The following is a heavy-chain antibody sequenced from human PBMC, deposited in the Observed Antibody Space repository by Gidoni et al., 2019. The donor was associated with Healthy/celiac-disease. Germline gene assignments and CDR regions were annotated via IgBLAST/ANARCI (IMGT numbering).Heavy chain of an antibody. V-gene: IGHV3-23*01. CDR1: VFTFSSYA. CDR2: ISGSGGRT. Sequence: EVQLLESGGGLVQHGGSLRLSCAASVFTFSSYAMRWVRQAPGKGLEWVSDISGSGGRTYYADSVKGRFTISRDNSKNTLYLQMNSLRAEDTAVYYCAKDFFAVEDWNYYWGNDAFDIWGQGTMVTVSS. D-gene: IGHD1-7*01. CDR3: AKDFFAVEDWNYYWGNDAFDI. J-gene: IGHJ3*02.